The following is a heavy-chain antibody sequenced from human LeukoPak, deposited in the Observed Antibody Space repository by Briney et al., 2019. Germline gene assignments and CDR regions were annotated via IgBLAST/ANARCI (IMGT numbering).Heavy chain of an antibody. J-gene: IGHJ4*02. CDR1: GYTFTSYG. CDR2: ISAYNGNT. V-gene: IGHV1-18*01. Sequence: GASVKVSCKASGYTFTSYGISWVRQAPGQGLEWMGWISAYNGNTNYAQKLQGRVTMTRDMSTSTVYMELSSLRSEDTAVYYCARATNYGGNSIELDYWGQGTLVTVSS. D-gene: IGHD4-23*01. CDR3: ARATNYGGNSIELDY.